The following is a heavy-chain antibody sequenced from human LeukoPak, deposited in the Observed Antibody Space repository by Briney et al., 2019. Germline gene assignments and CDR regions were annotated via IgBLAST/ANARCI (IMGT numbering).Heavy chain of an antibody. CDR1: GGSFSDYY. V-gene: IGHV4-34*01. J-gene: IGHJ6*02. D-gene: IGHD6-13*01. Sequence: SETLSLTCAVYGGSFSDYYWSWIRQPPGKGLEWMGEINHSESTNYNPSLKSRVTISVDTSKNQFSLKLSSVTAADTAVYYCARVYSSSWYYYGMDVWGQGTTVTVSS. CDR2: INHSEST. CDR3: ARVYSSSWYYYGMDV.